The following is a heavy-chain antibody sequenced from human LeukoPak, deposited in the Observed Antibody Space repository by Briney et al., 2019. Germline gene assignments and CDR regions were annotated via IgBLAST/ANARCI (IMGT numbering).Heavy chain of an antibody. V-gene: IGHV4-59*01. CDR2: IYYSGST. CDR1: GGSISSYY. CDR3: AKASPESVLLWFGEPTPHDAFDI. Sequence: SGTLSLTCTVSGGSISSYYWSCIRQRPGKGLWWIWYIYYSGSTNYNPSLKSRVTISVDTSKNQFSLKLSSVTAADTAVYYCAKASPESVLLWFGEPTPHDAFDIWGQGTMVTVSS. J-gene: IGHJ3*02. D-gene: IGHD3-10*01.